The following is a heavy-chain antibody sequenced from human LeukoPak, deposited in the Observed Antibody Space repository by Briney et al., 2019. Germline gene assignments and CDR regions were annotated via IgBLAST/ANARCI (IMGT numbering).Heavy chain of an antibody. D-gene: IGHD3-16*01. V-gene: IGHV1-8*01. CDR3: VRTPPNWGFDY. J-gene: IGHJ4*02. Sequence: ASVTVTCRSSGYTFTTRVINWVRPPAGQGLEWLGWMSPNSGDTGYAQKFHGRVTMTSDSSISTAFMELSSLRSEDTAIYYCVRTPPNWGFDYWGQGTLVTVSS. CDR2: MSPNSGDT. CDR1: GYTFTTRV.